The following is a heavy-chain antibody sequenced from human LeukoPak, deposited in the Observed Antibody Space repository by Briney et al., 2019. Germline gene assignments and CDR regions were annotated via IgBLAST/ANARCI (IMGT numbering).Heavy chain of an antibody. CDR1: GFTFSSYS. J-gene: IGHJ4*02. CDR2: ISSSSTYT. D-gene: IGHD5-12*01. Sequence: TGGSLSLSCAASGFTFSSYSMNWVRQAPGKGLEWVSSISSSSTYTYYADSVRGRFTISRDNAKNSLYLQMNSLRTEDTAVYYCPRGTTGGYSPPHWGQGTLVTVSS. V-gene: IGHV3-21*01. CDR3: PRGTTGGYSPPH.